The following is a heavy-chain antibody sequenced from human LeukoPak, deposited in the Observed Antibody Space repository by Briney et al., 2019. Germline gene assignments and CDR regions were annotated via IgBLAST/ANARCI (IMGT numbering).Heavy chain of an antibody. CDR3: ARDSYSGYFDY. CDR2: ISSFNGIT. J-gene: IGHJ4*02. D-gene: IGHD1-26*01. V-gene: IGHV1-18*01. Sequence: GASVEVSCKTSGYTFISFGISWVRQAPGQGLEWMGWISSFNGITKSTQRLQGRVTLTTDASTSTAYMELRSLTSDDTAMYYCARDSYSGYFDYWGQGTLVTVSS. CDR1: GYTFISFG.